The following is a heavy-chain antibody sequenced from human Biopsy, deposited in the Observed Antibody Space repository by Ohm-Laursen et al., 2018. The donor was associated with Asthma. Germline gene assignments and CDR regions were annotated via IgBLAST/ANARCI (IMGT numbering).Heavy chain of an antibody. J-gene: IGHJ1*01. CDR2: IRGDGGGK. CDR3: ARTFHFWSPYHAEHYQL. CDR1: GFTFSNYS. D-gene: IGHD3-3*02. V-gene: IGHV3-7*01. Sequence: GSLRLSCAASGFTFSNYSMSWVRQAPGQGLEWVSDIRGDGGGKNHVDSLKGRFTISRDNAKNSLYLQMNSLRAEDTAVYYCARTFHFWSPYHAEHYQLWGQGTLVTVSS.